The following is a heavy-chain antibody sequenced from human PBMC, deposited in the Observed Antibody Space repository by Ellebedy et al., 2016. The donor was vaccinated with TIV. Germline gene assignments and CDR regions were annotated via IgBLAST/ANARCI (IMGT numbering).Heavy chain of an antibody. J-gene: IGHJ2*01. V-gene: IGHV3-21*01. Sequence: GGSLRLSCAASGFTFSSYSMNWVRQAPGKGLEWVSSITSSSTYIYYADSVKGRFTISRDNAKNSLYLQVNSLRAEDTAVYYCARASFYDVDLSGWYFDFWGRGTLVTVSS. D-gene: IGHD3-10*02. CDR3: ARASFYDVDLSGWYFDF. CDR1: GFTFSSYS. CDR2: ITSSSTYI.